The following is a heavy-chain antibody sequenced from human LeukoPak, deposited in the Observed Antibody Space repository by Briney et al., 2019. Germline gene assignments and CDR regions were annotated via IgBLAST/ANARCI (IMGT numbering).Heavy chain of an antibody. CDR2: ISGSGGST. J-gene: IGHJ4*02. CDR3: AKGDNNILTGYYNSFDS. Sequence: PGGSLRLSCAASGFTFSSYAMSWVRQAPGKGLEWVSAISGSGGSTYYADSVKGRFTISRDNSKNTLYLQMNSLRAEDTALFYCAKGDNNILTGYYNSFDSWGRGTLVTVSS. CDR1: GFTFSSYA. D-gene: IGHD3-9*01. V-gene: IGHV3-23*01.